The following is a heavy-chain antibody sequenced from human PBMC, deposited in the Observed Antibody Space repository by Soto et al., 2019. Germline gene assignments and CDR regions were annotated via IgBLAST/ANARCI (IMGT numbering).Heavy chain of an antibody. D-gene: IGHD3-10*01. CDR1: GYTFTSYD. J-gene: IGHJ6*03. CDR3: ASSYYYGSGGADRYYYYYYMDV. CDR2: MNPNSGNT. Sequence: GVSVKVSCKASGYTFTSYDINWVRQATGQGLEWMGWMNPNSGNTGYAQKFQGRVTMTRNTSISTAYMELGSLRSEDTAVYYCASSYYYGSGGADRYYYYYYMDVWGKGTTVAVSS. V-gene: IGHV1-8*01.